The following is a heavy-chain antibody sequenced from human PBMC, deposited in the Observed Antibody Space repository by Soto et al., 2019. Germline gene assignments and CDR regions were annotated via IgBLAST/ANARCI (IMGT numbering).Heavy chain of an antibody. V-gene: IGHV4-31*03. CDR3: ARDGSSADADY. CDR2: IYYSGST. D-gene: IGHD6-6*01. Sequence: QVQLQESGPGLVKPSQTLSLTCTVSGGSISSGDYYWSWIRQHPGKGLEWIGYIYYSGSTYYNPSLKSRVTISVDPSKKQFPLKLSSVTAADTAVYYCARDGSSADADYWGQGTLVTVSS. J-gene: IGHJ4*02. CDR1: GGSISSGDYY.